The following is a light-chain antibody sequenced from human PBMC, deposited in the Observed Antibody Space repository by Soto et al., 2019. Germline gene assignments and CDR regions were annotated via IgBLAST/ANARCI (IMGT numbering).Light chain of an antibody. CDR1: QSISNS. CDR3: QQTFSPPYP. V-gene: IGKV1-39*01. CDR2: VAS. Sequence: DIQMTQSLSSLSASVGDTVTITCRASQSISNSLGWYQQKPGKAPKFLIYVASTLQRGVPSRFSGRGSGTDFTLTIRRLQPEDVATYYCQQTFSPPYPFGQGTKLEIK. J-gene: IGKJ2*01.